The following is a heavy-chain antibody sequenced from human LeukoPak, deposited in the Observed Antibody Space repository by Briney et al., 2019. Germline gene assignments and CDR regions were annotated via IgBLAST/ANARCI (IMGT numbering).Heavy chain of an antibody. V-gene: IGHV3-23*01. CDR2: ISGSGGST. CDR1: GFTFSSYA. CDR3: AKDPPDIVVVPSTLLDI. D-gene: IGHD2-2*01. Sequence: PGGSLRLSCAASGFTFSSYAMSWVRQAPGKGLEWVSAISGSGGSTYYADSVMGRFTISRDNSKNTLYLQMNSLRAEDTAVYYCAKDPPDIVVVPSTLLDIWGQGTMVTVSS. J-gene: IGHJ3*02.